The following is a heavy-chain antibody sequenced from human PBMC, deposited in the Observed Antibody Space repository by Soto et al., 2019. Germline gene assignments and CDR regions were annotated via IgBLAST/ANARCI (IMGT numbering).Heavy chain of an antibody. CDR2: IIPIFGTA. D-gene: IGHD6-6*01. CDR1: GGTFSSYA. V-gene: IGHV1-69*13. CDR3: AREAHSSSFSGVFDY. J-gene: IGHJ4*02. Sequence: GASVKVSCKASGGTFSSYAISWVRQAPGQGLEWMGGIIPIFGTANYAQKFQGRVTIIADESTSTAYMGLSSLRSEDTAVYYCAREAHSSSFSGVFDYWGQGTLVTVSS.